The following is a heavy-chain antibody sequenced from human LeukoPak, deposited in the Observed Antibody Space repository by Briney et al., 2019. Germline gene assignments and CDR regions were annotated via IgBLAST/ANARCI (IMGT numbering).Heavy chain of an antibody. Sequence: GGSLRLSCAASGFTFSSYEMNWVRQAPGKGLEWVSYISSSGSTIYYADSVKGRFTISRDNAKNSLYLQMNSLRAEDTAVYYCARDRDGDYEDYFDYWGQGTLVTVSS. CDR2: ISSSGSTI. D-gene: IGHD4-17*01. J-gene: IGHJ4*02. CDR1: GFTFSSYE. CDR3: ARDRDGDYEDYFDY. V-gene: IGHV3-48*03.